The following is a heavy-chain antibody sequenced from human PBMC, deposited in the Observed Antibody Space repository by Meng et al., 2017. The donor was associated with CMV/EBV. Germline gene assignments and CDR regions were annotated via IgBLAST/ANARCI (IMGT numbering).Heavy chain of an antibody. Sequence: QVQLVGXXXXXVQXGXXXGLSCAASGFTFSSYGMHWVRQAPGKGLEWVAFIRYDGSNKYYADSVKGRFTISRDNSKNTLYLQMNSLRAEDTAVYYCAKTTVTPGAYWGQGTLVTVSS. CDR3: AKTTVTPGAY. D-gene: IGHD4-11*01. J-gene: IGHJ4*02. CDR1: GFTFSSYG. V-gene: IGHV3-30*02. CDR2: IRYDGSNK.